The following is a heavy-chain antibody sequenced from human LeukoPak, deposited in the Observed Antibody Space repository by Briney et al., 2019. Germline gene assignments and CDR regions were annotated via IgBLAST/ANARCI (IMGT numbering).Heavy chain of an antibody. CDR2: ISAYNGNT. CDR1: GYTFTSYG. J-gene: IGHJ3*02. D-gene: IGHD2-15*01. V-gene: IGHV1-18*01. Sequence: ASVKVSCKASGYTFTSYGISWVRQAPGQGLEWMGWISAYNGNTNHAQKVQGRVTMTTDTSTSTAYMELRSLRSDDTAVHYCATCSGGSCYPDAFDIWGQGTMVTVSS. CDR3: ATCSGGSCYPDAFDI.